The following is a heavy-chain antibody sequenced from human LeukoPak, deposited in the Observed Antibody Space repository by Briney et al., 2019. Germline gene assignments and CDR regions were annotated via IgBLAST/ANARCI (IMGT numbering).Heavy chain of an antibody. D-gene: IGHD2-2*01. CDR2: IYYSGST. CDR1: GGFISSYY. J-gene: IGHJ5*02. V-gene: IGHV4-59*08. Sequence: PSETLSLTCTVSGGFISSYYWSWIRQPPGKGLEWIGYIYYSGSTNYNPSLKSRVTISVDTSKNQFSLKLSSVTAADTAVYYCARSPIVVVPAAMFWFDPWGQGTLVTVSS. CDR3: ARSPIVVVPAAMFWFDP.